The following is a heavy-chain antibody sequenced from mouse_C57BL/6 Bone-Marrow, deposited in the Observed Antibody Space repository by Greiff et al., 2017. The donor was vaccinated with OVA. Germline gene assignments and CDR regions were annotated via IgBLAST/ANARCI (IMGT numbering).Heavy chain of an antibody. D-gene: IGHD2-3*01. CDR3: ARDGYYYYYAMDY. Sequence: QVQLKQPGAELVMPGASVKLSCKASGYTFTSYWMHWVKQRPGQGLEWIGEIDPSDSYTNYNQKFKGKSTLTVDKSSSTAYMQLSSLTSEDSAVYYCARDGYYYYYAMDYWGQGTSVTVSS. CDR1: GYTFTSYW. J-gene: IGHJ4*01. V-gene: IGHV1-69*01. CDR2: IDPSDSYT.